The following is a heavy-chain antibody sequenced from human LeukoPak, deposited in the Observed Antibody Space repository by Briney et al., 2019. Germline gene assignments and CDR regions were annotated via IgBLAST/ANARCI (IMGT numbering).Heavy chain of an antibody. CDR3: AKDGYPSWYMDV. V-gene: IGHV3-30*18. CDR2: ISYDGSNK. D-gene: IGHD1-1*01. J-gene: IGHJ6*03. CDR1: GFTFSSYG. Sequence: ESGGGVVQPGRSLRLSCAASGFTFSSYGMHWVRQAPGKGLEWVAVISYDGSNKYYADSVKGRFTISRDNSKNTLYLQMNSLRAEDTAVYYCAKDGYPSWYMDVWGKGTTVTVSS.